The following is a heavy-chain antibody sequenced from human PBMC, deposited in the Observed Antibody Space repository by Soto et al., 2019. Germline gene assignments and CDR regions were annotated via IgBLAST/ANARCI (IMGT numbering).Heavy chain of an antibody. D-gene: IGHD6-13*01. J-gene: IGHJ3*02. Sequence: GGSLRLSCAASGFTFSDHYMDWVRQAPGKGLEWVGRTRNKANSYTTEYAASVKGRFTISRDDSKNSLYLQMNSLKTEDTAVYYCARAKTDSSDRAAAGTGGAFDIWGQGTMVTVSS. CDR2: TRNKANSYTT. V-gene: IGHV3-72*01. CDR1: GFTFSDHY. CDR3: ARAKTDSSDRAAAGTGGAFDI.